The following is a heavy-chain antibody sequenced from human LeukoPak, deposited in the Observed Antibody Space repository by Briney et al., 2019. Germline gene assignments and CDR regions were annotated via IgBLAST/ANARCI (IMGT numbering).Heavy chain of an antibody. CDR3: AGDANDFWSGYYGY. D-gene: IGHD3-3*01. J-gene: IGHJ4*02. V-gene: IGHV1-69*02. CDR1: GGTFSSYT. CDR2: IIPILGIA. Sequence: ASVKVSCKASGGTFSSYTISWVRQAHGQGLEWMGRIIPILGIANYAQKFQGRVTITADKSTSTAYMELSSLRSEDTAVYYCAGDANDFWSGYYGYWGQGTLVTVSS.